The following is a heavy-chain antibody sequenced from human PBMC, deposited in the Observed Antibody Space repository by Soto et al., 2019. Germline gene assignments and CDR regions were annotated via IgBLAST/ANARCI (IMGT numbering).Heavy chain of an antibody. Sequence: SETLSLTCAVYGGSFSGYYWSWIRQPPGKGLEWIGEINHSGSTNYNPSLKSRVTISVDTSKNQFSLKLSSVTAADTAVYYCARGRVELRYFDWSHRKPWFDYWGQGTLVTVSS. J-gene: IGHJ4*02. D-gene: IGHD3-9*01. CDR2: INHSGST. CDR3: ARGRVELRYFDWSHRKPWFDY. V-gene: IGHV4-34*01. CDR1: GGSFSGYY.